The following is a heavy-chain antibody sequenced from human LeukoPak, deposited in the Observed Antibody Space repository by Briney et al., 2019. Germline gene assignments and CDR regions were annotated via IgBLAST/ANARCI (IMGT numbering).Heavy chain of an antibody. CDR2: ISSSSIYI. CDR3: AREKNYYDSSPVGY. CDR1: GFTFSSYS. D-gene: IGHD3-22*01. J-gene: IGHJ4*02. V-gene: IGHV3-21*01. Sequence: GGSLRLSCAASGFTFSSYSMDWVRQAPGKGLEWVSSISSSSIYIYYADSVKGRFTISRDNSKNTLYLQMNSLRAEDTAVYYCAREKNYYDSSPVGYWGQGTLVTVSS.